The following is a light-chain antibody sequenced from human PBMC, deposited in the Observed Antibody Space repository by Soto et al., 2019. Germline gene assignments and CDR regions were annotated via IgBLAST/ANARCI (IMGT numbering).Light chain of an antibody. V-gene: IGKV3-15*01. CDR1: KSVSSN. Sequence: EIVMTQSPATLSVSPGERATLSCRASKSVSSNLAWYQQKPGQAPRLLIYGASTRATGIPARISGSGSGTEFTLTISSLQSEDFAVYYCQQYNKWRTFGQGTKVDIK. CDR3: QQYNKWRT. CDR2: GAS. J-gene: IGKJ1*01.